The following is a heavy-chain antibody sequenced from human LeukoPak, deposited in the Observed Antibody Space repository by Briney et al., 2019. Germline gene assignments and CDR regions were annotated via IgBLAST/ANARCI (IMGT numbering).Heavy chain of an antibody. Sequence: SETLSLTCAVYGGSFSGYYWSWIRQPPGKGLEWIGEINHSGSTNYNPSLKSRVTISVDTSKNQFSLKPSSVTAADTAVYYCARLDCSGGSCYQIRRDVWGKGTTVTVSS. D-gene: IGHD2-15*01. CDR2: INHSGST. V-gene: IGHV4-34*01. J-gene: IGHJ6*04. CDR3: ARLDCSGGSCYQIRRDV. CDR1: GGSFSGYY.